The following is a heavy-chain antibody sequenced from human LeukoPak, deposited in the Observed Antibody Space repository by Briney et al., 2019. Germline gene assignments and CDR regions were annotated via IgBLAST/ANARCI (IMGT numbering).Heavy chain of an antibody. Sequence: ASVKVSCKASGGTFSSYAISWVRQAPGQGLEWMGRIIPILGIANYAQKFQGRVTITADKSTSTAYMELSSLRSEDTAVYYCARDPAYGSGRDYFDYWGQGTLVTVSS. CDR2: IIPILGIA. CDR3: ARDPAYGSGRDYFDY. D-gene: IGHD3-10*01. V-gene: IGHV1-69*04. CDR1: GGTFSSYA. J-gene: IGHJ4*02.